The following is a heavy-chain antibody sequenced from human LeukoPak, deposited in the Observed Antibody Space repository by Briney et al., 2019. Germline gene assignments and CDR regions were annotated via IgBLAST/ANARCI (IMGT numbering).Heavy chain of an antibody. J-gene: IGHJ3*02. D-gene: IGHD3-10*01. CDR2: IVVGSGDT. CDR1: RFTFTSSA. V-gene: IGHV1-58*01. CDR3: GADSMPRGVFSYAFDI. Sequence: TSVKVSCKASRFTFTSSAVQWVRQARGQRLEWIGWIVVGSGDTNSAQKFQERVTITRDMSTRTAYMELSSLRSEDTAVYYCGADSMPRGVFSYAFDIWGQGTMVTVSS.